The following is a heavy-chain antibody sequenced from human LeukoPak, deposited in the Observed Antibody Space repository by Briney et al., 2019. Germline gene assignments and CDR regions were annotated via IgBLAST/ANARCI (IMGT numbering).Heavy chain of an antibody. D-gene: IGHD1-26*01. CDR3: AKTYSGSYYSAFDI. V-gene: IGHV4-59*08. CDR2: IYYSGST. Sequence: SETLSLTCTVSGGSISSYYWSWIRQPPGKGLEWIGYIYYSGSTNYNPSLKSRVTISVDTSENQFSLKLSSVTAADTAVYYCAKTYSGSYYSAFDIWGQGTMVTVSS. J-gene: IGHJ3*02. CDR1: GGSISSYY.